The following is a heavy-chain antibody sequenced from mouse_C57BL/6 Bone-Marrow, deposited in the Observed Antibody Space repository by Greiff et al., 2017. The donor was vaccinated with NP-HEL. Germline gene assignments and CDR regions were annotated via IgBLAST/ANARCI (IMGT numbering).Heavy chain of an antibody. J-gene: IGHJ4*01. V-gene: IGHV5-6*01. CDR3: ARQPHYPLLRRYAMDY. D-gene: IGHD1-1*01. CDR2: ISSGGSYT. Sequence: EVQLVESGGDLVKPGGSLKLSCAASGFTFSSYGMSWVRQTPDKRLEWVATISSGGSYTYYPESVKGRITISRDNAKKTLYLQMSSLKSEDTAMSYCARQPHYPLLRRYAMDYWGQGTSVTVSS. CDR1: GFTFSSYG.